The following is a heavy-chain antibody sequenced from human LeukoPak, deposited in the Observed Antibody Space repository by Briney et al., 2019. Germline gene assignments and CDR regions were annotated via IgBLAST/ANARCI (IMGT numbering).Heavy chain of an antibody. CDR2: ISTSRNYI. CDR3: ARRAMTERGVSYGLDY. J-gene: IGHJ4*02. CDR1: GFTFSSYH. Sequence: GGSLRLSCVVSGFTFSSYHMNWVRQAPGKGLEWVSSISTSRNYIYYADSVTGRFTISRDNAKNSLYLQMNSLRAEDTAVYYCARRAMTERGVSYGLDYWAREPWSPSPQ. V-gene: IGHV3-21*01. D-gene: IGHD5-18*01.